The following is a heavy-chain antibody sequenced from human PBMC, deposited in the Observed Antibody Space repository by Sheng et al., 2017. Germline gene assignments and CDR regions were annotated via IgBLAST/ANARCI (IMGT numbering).Heavy chain of an antibody. D-gene: IGHD3-16*01. J-gene: IGHJ5*02. CDR3: ARDWGSQSLAEWLDP. Sequence: QVQLVQSGAEVKKPGASVKVSCKASGYSFTTYGVSWVRQAPGQGLEWMGWISANNGNTNYAQKVEGRVTMTTGTFTSTAYMELRSLRSDDTAVYYCARDWGSQSLAEWLDPWGQGTLVTVSS. V-gene: IGHV1-18*01. CDR2: ISANNGNT. CDR1: GYSFTTYG.